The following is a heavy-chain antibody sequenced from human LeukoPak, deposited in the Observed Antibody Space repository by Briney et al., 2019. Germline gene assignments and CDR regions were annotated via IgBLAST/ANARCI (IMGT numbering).Heavy chain of an antibody. Sequence: ASVKVSCKASGYTFTGYYMHWVRQAPGQGLEWMGWINPNSGGTNYAQKSQGRVTMTRDTSISTAYMELSSLRSDDTAVYYCARTPYNWNDFIDWFDPWGQGTLVTVSS. CDR1: GYTFTGYY. J-gene: IGHJ5*02. V-gene: IGHV1-2*02. CDR3: ARTPYNWNDFIDWFDP. CDR2: INPNSGGT. D-gene: IGHD1-1*01.